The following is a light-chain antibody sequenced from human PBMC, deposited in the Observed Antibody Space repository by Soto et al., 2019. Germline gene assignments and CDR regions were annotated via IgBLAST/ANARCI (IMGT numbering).Light chain of an antibody. CDR2: GAS. Sequence: EIVMTQSPDTLSVSPGERVTLSCRASQSARINVAWYQQKPGQSPRLLIYGASTRFSGIPARFSGTGSGTEFTLTISSLQSEDSAVYYCQHYNNWPYTFGQGTKLEIK. CDR3: QHYNNWPYT. J-gene: IGKJ2*01. CDR1: QSARIN. V-gene: IGKV3-15*01.